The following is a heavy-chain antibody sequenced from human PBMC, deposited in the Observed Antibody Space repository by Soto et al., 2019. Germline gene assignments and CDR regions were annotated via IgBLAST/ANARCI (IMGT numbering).Heavy chain of an antibody. Sequence: QLQLQESGSGLVKPSQTLSLTCAVSGGSISSGGYSWSWLRQPPGQGLEWIGYIYHSGSTYYNPSLKSRVTISVDRSKNQFSLKLSSVTAADTAVYYCARGVRASSIWYGNWFDPWGQGTLVTVSS. CDR3: ARGVRASSIWYGNWFDP. D-gene: IGHD6-13*01. CDR2: IYHSGST. J-gene: IGHJ5*02. V-gene: IGHV4-30-2*01. CDR1: GGSISSGGYS.